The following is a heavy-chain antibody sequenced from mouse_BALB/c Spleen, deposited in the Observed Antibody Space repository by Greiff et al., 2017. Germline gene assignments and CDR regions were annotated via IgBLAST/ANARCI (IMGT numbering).Heavy chain of an antibody. V-gene: IGHV3-2*02. CDR2: ISYSGST. CDR3: ARHGYYAMDY. J-gene: IGHJ4*01. Sequence: VQLKESGPGLVKPSQSLSLTCTVTGYSITSDYAWNWIRQFPGNKLEWMGYISYSGSTSYNPSLKSRISITRDTSKNQFFLQLNSVTTEDTATYYCARHGYYAMDYWGQGTSVTVSS. CDR1: GYSITSDYA.